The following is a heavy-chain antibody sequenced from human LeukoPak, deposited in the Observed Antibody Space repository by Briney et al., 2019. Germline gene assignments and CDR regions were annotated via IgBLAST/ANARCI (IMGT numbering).Heavy chain of an antibody. CDR3: ARPEEGPREQLGDY. CDR1: GFTFSSYA. V-gene: IGHV3-30-3*01. D-gene: IGHD6-13*01. J-gene: IGHJ4*02. CDR2: ISYDGSNK. Sequence: GGSLRLSCAASGFTFSSYAMHWVRQAPGKGLEWVAVISYDGSNKYYADSVKGRFTISRDNSKNTLYLQMNSLRAEDTAVYYCARPEEGPREQLGDYWGQGTLVTVSS.